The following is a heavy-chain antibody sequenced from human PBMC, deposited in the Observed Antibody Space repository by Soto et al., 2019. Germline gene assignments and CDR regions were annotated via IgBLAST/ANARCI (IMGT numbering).Heavy chain of an antibody. D-gene: IGHD3-22*01. J-gene: IGHJ3*02. CDR3: ARGDYYDSSGYYLSDAFDI. CDR1: GGSISSYY. V-gene: IGHV4-59*01. CDR2: IYYSGST. Sequence: SETLSLTCTVSGGSISSYYWSWIRQPPGKGLEWIGYIYYSGSTNYNPSLKSRVTISVDTSKNQFSLKLSSVTAADTAVYYCARGDYYDSSGYYLSDAFDIWGQGTMVTVSS.